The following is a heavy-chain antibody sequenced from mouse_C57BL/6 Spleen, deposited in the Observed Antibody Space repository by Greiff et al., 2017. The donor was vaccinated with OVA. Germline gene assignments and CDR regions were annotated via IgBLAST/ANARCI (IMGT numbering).Heavy chain of an antibody. V-gene: IGHV1-52*01. CDR2: IDPSDSET. CDR1: GYTFTSYW. J-gene: IGHJ1*03. Sequence: QVQLQQPGAELVRPGSSVKLSCKASGYTFTSYWMHWVKQRPIQGLEWIGNIDPSDSETHYNQKFKDKATLTVDKSSSTAYMQLSSLTSEDSAVYYCARDYGSSYNWYFDVWGTGTTGTVSS. D-gene: IGHD1-1*01. CDR3: ARDYGSSYNWYFDV.